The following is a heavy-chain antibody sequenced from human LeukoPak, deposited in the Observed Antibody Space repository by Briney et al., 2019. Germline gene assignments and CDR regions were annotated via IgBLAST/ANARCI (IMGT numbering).Heavy chain of an antibody. V-gene: IGHV3-21*01. J-gene: IGHJ4*02. CDR1: GFTFNNYA. CDR2: ISGRSDYI. D-gene: IGHD3-10*01. Sequence: PGGSLRLSCAASGFTFNNYAMELVRQAPGKGLEWVSSISGRSDYIYYADSVKGRFTISRDNAKNSVYLQMNSLRAEDTAVYYCARLVGGGFGKYYFDYWGQGTLVTVSS. CDR3: ARLVGGGFGKYYFDY.